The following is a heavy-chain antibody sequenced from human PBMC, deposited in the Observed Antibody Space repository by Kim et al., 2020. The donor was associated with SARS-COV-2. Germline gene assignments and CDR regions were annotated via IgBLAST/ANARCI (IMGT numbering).Heavy chain of an antibody. V-gene: IGHV3-30*18. CDR3: AKDGAAAGTSDQHI. CDR1: GFTFSSYG. J-gene: IGHJ1*01. D-gene: IGHD6-13*01. CDR2: ISYDGSNK. Sequence: GGSLRLSCAASGFTFSSYGMHWVRQAPGKGLEWVAVISYDGSNKYYADSVKGRFTISRDNSKNTLYLQMNSLRAEDTAVYYCAKDGAAAGTSDQHIWGQG.